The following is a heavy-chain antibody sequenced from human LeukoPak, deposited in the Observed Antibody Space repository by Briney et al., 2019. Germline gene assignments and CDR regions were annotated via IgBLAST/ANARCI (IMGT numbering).Heavy chain of an antibody. J-gene: IGHJ6*03. D-gene: IGHD3-10*01. CDR3: ARGYKRTSMVRGISYYYFRYMDV. Sequence: SVKVSCKASGGTFSNYAINWVRQAPGQGLEWMGGIIPMFGTPNYAQTFQGRVTITTDESTSTAYMELSSLRSEDTAVYYCARGYKRTSMVRGISYYYFRYMDVWGIGTTVTVSS. CDR2: IIPMFGTP. V-gene: IGHV1-69*05. CDR1: GGTFSNYA.